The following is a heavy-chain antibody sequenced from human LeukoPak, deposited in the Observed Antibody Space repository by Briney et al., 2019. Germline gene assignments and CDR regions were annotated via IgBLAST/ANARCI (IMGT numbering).Heavy chain of an antibody. CDR2: IIPIFGTA. CDR3: ARGTFSSGWYFFDY. V-gene: IGHV1-69*06. Sequence: SVKVSCKASGGTFSSYAISWVRQAPGQGLEWMGGIIPIFGTANYAQTFQGRVTITADKSTSTAYMELSSLRSEDTAVYYCARGTFSSGWYFFDYWGQGTLVTVSS. J-gene: IGHJ4*02. D-gene: IGHD6-19*01. CDR1: GGTFSSYA.